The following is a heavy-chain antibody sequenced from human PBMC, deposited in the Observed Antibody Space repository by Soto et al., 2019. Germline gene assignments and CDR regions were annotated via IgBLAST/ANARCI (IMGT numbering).Heavy chain of an antibody. J-gene: IGHJ4*02. CDR2: ISYSGST. CDR1: GASISSRGFY. V-gene: IGHV4-31*03. D-gene: IGHD4-17*01. Sequence: TLSLTCPVSGASISSRGFYWTWILQLPGKGLEWIGYISYSGSTNYSPSLKSRLNISIDTSDNHFSLKPTSVTAADTAVYYCARQSTVTGNYYFDSWGQGTLVTVSS. CDR3: ARQSTVTGNYYFDS.